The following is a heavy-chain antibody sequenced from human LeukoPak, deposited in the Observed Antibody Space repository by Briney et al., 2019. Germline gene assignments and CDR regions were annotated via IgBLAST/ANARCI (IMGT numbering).Heavy chain of an antibody. Sequence: SETLSLTCTVSGGSIISGGSYWGWIRQPPGKELEWIGSIYYSGSTWYNPALKSRATISVDTPKNQFSLRLTSVTAADTAVYYCSRRDCSQSSCFYWYFDLWGRGTLLTVSS. CDR3: SRRDCSQSSCFYWYFDL. CDR1: GGSIISGGSY. D-gene: IGHD2-2*01. V-gene: IGHV4-39*07. CDR2: IYYSGST. J-gene: IGHJ2*01.